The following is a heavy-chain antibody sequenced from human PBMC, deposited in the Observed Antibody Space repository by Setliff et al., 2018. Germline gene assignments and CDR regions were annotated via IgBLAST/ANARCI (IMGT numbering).Heavy chain of an antibody. J-gene: IGHJ4*02. CDR3: ARGPSNWNYVGALDY. CDR1: GGSFSGYY. CDR2: INHSGST. V-gene: IGHV4-34*01. D-gene: IGHD1-7*01. Sequence: SETLSLTCAVYGGSFSGYYWSWIRQPPGKGLEWIGEINHSGSTNYNPSLKSRVTISVDTSKNQFSLKLSSVTAADTAVYYCARGPSNWNYVGALDYWGQGTLVTAPQ.